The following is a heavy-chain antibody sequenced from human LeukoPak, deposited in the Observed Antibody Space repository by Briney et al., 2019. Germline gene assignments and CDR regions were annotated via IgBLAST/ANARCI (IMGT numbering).Heavy chain of an antibody. CDR3: ARTGLTYYDFWSGYSSDGTPDY. D-gene: IGHD3-3*01. Sequence: PGGSLRLSCAASGFTFSSYAMSWVRQAPGKGLEWVSAISGSGGSTYYADSVKGRFTISRDNSKNTLYLQMNSLRAEDTAVYYYARTGLTYYDFWSGYSSDGTPDYWGQGTLVTVSS. CDR2: ISGSGGST. CDR1: GFTFSSYA. V-gene: IGHV3-23*01. J-gene: IGHJ4*02.